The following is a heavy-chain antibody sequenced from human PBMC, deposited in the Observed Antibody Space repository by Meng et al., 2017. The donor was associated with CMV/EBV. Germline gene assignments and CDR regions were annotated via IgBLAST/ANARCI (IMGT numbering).Heavy chain of an antibody. D-gene: IGHD2-2*01. CDR3: ARGNIVVVPAAIGWFDP. CDR1: GYTFTSYD. Sequence: ASVKVSCKASGYTFTSYDINWVRQATGQGLEWMGWMNPNSGNTGYAQKFQGRVTMTRNTSISTAYMELSSLRSEDTDVYHCARGNIVVVPAAIGWFDPWGQGTLVTVSS. J-gene: IGHJ5*02. V-gene: IGHV1-8*01. CDR2: MNPNSGNT.